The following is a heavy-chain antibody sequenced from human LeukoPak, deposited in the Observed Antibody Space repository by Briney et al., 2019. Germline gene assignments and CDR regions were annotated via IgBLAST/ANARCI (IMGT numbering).Heavy chain of an antibody. Sequence: GGSLRLSCAVSGFTVSSNYMSWVRQAPGKGLEWVSVIYSGDITDYADSVKGRFTISRDNSKNTLYLQMNSLRAEDTGVYYCARDWGYCSSTRCHVFDYWGQGSLVTVSS. V-gene: IGHV3-53*01. CDR3: ARDWGYCSSTRCHVFDY. CDR2: IYSGDIT. J-gene: IGHJ4*02. CDR1: GFTVSSNY. D-gene: IGHD2-2*01.